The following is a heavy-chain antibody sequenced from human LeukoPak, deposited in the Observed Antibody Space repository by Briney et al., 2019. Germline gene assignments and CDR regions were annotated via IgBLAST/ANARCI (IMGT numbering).Heavy chain of an antibody. CDR1: GGSISNYY. Sequence: PSETLSLTCTVSGGSISNYYWSWVRQPPGKGLEWIGYICYSGSTNYNPSLRSRVTISVDTSKSQFSLNLRFVTAADTAVYYCARHRYSGSFSFDYWGQGTLATVSS. CDR3: ARHRYSGSFSFDY. V-gene: IGHV4-59*08. D-gene: IGHD1-26*01. J-gene: IGHJ4*02. CDR2: ICYSGST.